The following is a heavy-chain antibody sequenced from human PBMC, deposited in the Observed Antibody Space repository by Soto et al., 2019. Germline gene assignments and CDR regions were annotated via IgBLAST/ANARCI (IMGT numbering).Heavy chain of an antibody. Sequence: AASVKVSCKASGGTFSSYAISWVRQAPGQGLEWMGGIIPIFGTANYAQKFQGRVTITADESTSTAYMELSSLRSEDTAVYYCARVSDDYGGNRVGWFDPWGQGTLVTGSS. CDR1: GGTFSSYA. V-gene: IGHV1-69*13. J-gene: IGHJ5*02. D-gene: IGHD4-17*01. CDR3: ARVSDDYGGNRVGWFDP. CDR2: IIPIFGTA.